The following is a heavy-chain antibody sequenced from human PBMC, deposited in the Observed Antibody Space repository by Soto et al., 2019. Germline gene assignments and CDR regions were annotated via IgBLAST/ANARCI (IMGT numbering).Heavy chain of an antibody. Sequence: GASGKVSCKASGYTFTSYGIRWVRQAPGQGLEWVGWTSAYNGNSNYAQKYHGRVTMTTDTSTSTAYMEMSSLRSDDTAVYYCARIADCITTSRSFPWRILIRGHSYY. V-gene: IGHV1-18*01. D-gene: IGHD2-2*01. J-gene: IGHJ6*01. CDR3: ARIADCITTSRSFPWRILIRGHSYY. CDR2: TSAYNGNS. CDR1: GYTFTSYG.